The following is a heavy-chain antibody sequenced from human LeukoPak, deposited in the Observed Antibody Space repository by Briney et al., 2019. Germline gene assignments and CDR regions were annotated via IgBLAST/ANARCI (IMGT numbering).Heavy chain of an antibody. J-gene: IGHJ5*02. D-gene: IGHD6-19*01. Sequence: QSGGSLILSCAASGFTFSSYEMNWVRQAPGKGLEWVSYISSSGSTIYYADSVKGRFTISRDNAKNSLYLQMNSLRAEDTAVYYCAREIGSSGGAWGQGTLVTVSS. CDR2: ISSSGSTI. CDR1: GFTFSSYE. V-gene: IGHV3-48*03. CDR3: AREIGSSGGA.